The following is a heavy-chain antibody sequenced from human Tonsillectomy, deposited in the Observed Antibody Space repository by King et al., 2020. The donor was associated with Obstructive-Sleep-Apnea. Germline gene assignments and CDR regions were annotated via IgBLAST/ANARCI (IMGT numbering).Heavy chain of an antibody. V-gene: IGHV3-74*01. CDR2: ISSDGSVT. D-gene: IGHD6-19*01. Sequence: VQLVESGGGLVQPGGSLRLSCAASGFTFSSYWMHWVRQSPGKGLLWVSRISSDGSVTTYADFVKGRFTVSRDDAKNTLYLQMNSLRADETAVYYCVRAVAGFGDYWGQGTLVTVSS. CDR3: VRAVAGFGDY. CDR1: GFTFSSYW. J-gene: IGHJ4*02.